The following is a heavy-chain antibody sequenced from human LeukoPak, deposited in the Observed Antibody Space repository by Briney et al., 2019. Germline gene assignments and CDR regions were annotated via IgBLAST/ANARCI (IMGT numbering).Heavy chain of an antibody. Sequence: GGSLRLSCAASGFTFSDYYMSWVRQAPGKGLEWVANIKQDGSEKYYVDSVKGRFTISRDNAKNSLYLQMNSLRAEDTAVYYCARDQWDYVDYFDYWGQGTLVTVSS. J-gene: IGHJ4*02. CDR1: GFTFSDYY. CDR2: IKQDGSEK. CDR3: ARDQWDYVDYFDY. D-gene: IGHD1-26*01. V-gene: IGHV3-7*01.